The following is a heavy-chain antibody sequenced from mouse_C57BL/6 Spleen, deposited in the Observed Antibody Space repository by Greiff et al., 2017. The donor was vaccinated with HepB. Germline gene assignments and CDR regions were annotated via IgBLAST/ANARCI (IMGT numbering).Heavy chain of an antibody. D-gene: IGHD2-4*01. Sequence: VQLQQSGPELVKPGASVKISCKASGYAFSSSWMNWVKQRPGKGLEWIGRIYPGDGDTNYNGKFKGKATLTADKSSSTAYMQLSSLTSEDSAVYFCARMEDYDGSFAYWGQGTLVTVSA. J-gene: IGHJ3*01. V-gene: IGHV1-82*01. CDR2: IYPGDGDT. CDR3: ARMEDYDGSFAY. CDR1: GYAFSSSW.